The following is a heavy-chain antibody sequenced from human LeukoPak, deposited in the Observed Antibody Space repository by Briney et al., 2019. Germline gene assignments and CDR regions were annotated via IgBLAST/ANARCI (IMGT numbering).Heavy chain of an antibody. Sequence: GGSLRLSCAASGFTVSSNYMSWVRQAPGKGLEWVSVIYGGGSTYYADSVKGRFTISRDNSKNTLYLQMNSLRAEDTAVYYCARTSTMVRGESAFEIWGQGTMVTVSS. CDR1: GFTVSSNY. D-gene: IGHD3-10*01. V-gene: IGHV3-66*01. CDR2: IYGGGST. J-gene: IGHJ3*02. CDR3: ARTSTMVRGESAFEI.